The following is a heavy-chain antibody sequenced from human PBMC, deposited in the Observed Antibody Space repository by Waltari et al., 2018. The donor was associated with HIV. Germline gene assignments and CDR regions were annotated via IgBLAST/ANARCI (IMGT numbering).Heavy chain of an antibody. V-gene: IGHV4-38-2*02. J-gene: IGHJ4*02. CDR3: ARDQILRFLEWSFDY. Sequence: QVQLQESGPGLVKPSETLSLTCAVSGYSIRPGYYWGWIRQPPGKGLEWIGSIYHSGSTYYNPSLRSRVAISVDTSKNQFSLNLNSVTAADTAVYYCARDQILRFLEWSFDYWGQGILVTVS. CDR2: IYHSGST. CDR1: GYSIRPGYY. D-gene: IGHD3-3*01.